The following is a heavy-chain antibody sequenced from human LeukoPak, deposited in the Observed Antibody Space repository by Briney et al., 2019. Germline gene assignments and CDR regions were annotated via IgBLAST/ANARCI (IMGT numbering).Heavy chain of an antibody. CDR3: AKGSTVTTLLDY. V-gene: IGHV3-9*01. CDR2: ISWNSGSI. Sequence: GGSLRLSCAASGFTFDDYAMHWVRQAPGKGLEWVSGISWNSGSIGYADSVKGRFTISRDNAKNSLYLQMNSLRAEDTALYYCAKGSTVTTLLDYWGQGTLVTVSS. J-gene: IGHJ4*02. D-gene: IGHD4-17*01. CDR1: GFTFDDYA.